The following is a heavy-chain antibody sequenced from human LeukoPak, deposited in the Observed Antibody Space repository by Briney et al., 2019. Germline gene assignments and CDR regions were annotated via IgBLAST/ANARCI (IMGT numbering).Heavy chain of an antibody. CDR3: ARDGLQVGATTFDYYYYYMDV. V-gene: IGHV1-2*02. J-gene: IGHJ6*03. D-gene: IGHD1-26*01. CDR2: INPNSGGT. Sequence: GASVKVSCKASGYTFTGYYMHWVRQAPGQGLEWMGWINPNSGGTNYAQKFQGRVTMTTDTSTSTAYMELRSLRSDDTAVYYCARDGLQVGATTFDYYYYYMDVWGKGTTVTISS. CDR1: GYTFTGYY.